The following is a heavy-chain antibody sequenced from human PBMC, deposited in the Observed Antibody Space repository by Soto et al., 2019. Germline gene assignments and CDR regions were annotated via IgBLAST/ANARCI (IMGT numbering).Heavy chain of an antibody. D-gene: IGHD2-15*01. V-gene: IGHV4-39*01. CDR2: IYYRGTT. Sequence: PSETLSLTCTVSNASISASSYFWDWIRQPPGKGLEWIGSIYYRGTTYYNPSLKSRVTMSVDTSKNQFSLNLSSVIAADTAVYFCARRVVAHGRSDYWGQGTLVTVSS. CDR1: NASISASSYF. J-gene: IGHJ4*02. CDR3: ARRVVAHGRSDY.